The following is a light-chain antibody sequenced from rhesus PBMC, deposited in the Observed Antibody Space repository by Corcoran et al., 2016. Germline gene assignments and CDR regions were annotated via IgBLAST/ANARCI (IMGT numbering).Light chain of an antibody. J-gene: IGKJ4*01. Sequence: EIVMTQSPATLSLSPGERATLSCRASQSVSSSLAWYQQKPGQAPRLLLYGASSRAQGLPEGFSGSGFGSEFTLTISSLEPEDFAVYYCQQYSNWLTFGGGTKVEIK. V-gene: IGKV3-42*03. CDR3: QQYSNWLT. CDR2: GAS. CDR1: QSVSSS.